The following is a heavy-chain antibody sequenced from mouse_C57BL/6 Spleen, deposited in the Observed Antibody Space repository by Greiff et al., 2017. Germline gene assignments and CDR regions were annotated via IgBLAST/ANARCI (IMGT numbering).Heavy chain of an antibody. Sequence: QVQLKQSGAELVKPGASVKLSCKASGYTFTSYCMDWVKQRPGQGLEWIGMIHPNTGGTNYNEKFKSKATLTVDKSSRTAYMQLSSLTSEDSAVYYCAAPPGDFCFWGKGATLSVS. CDR3: AAPPGDFCF. D-gene: IGHD4-1*01. CDR1: GYTFTSYC. CDR2: IHPNTGGT. J-gene: IGHJ2*01. V-gene: IGHV1-64*01.